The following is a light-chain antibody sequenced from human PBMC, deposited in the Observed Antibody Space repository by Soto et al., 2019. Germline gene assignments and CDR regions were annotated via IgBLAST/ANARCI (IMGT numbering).Light chain of an antibody. V-gene: IGKV3-15*01. J-gene: IGKJ1*01. CDR3: QQYLHTPRT. CDR2: GAS. CDR1: QSVSSN. Sequence: EIVMTQSPATLSVSPGERATLSCRASQSVSSNLAWYQQKPGQAPRLLICGASTRATGIPARFSGSGSGTEFTLTINSLQAEDVAVYFCQQYLHTPRTFGQGTKVDIK.